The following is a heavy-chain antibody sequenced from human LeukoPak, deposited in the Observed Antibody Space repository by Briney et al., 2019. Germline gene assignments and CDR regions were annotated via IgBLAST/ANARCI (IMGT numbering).Heavy chain of an antibody. V-gene: IGHV3-30*02. D-gene: IGHD6-19*01. CDR1: GFTFSTSG. J-gene: IGHJ4*02. CDR3: ARDRPHSSGWGTPADF. Sequence: PGGSLRVSCAASGFTFSTSGMHWVRQAPVKGLEWVAYVPFDGVKKFYADSVRGRFTISRDNSKNTLYLQLNSLRPDDTAVYYCARDRPHSSGWGTPADFWGQGTLVTVSS. CDR2: VPFDGVKK.